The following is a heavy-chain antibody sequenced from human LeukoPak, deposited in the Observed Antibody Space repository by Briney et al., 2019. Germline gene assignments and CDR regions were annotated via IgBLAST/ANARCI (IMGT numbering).Heavy chain of an antibody. J-gene: IGHJ4*02. CDR2: TYPGDSDT. CDR1: GYMFTNYW. Sequence: GESLKISCKGSGYMFTNYWIGWVRQMPGKGLEWMGITYPGDSDTRYNPSFQGQVTVSVDKSISTAYLQWNSLKASDTAMYYCARRAFDSSGYVFGHWGQGTLVTVSS. D-gene: IGHD3-22*01. CDR3: ARRAFDSSGYVFGH. V-gene: IGHV5-51*01.